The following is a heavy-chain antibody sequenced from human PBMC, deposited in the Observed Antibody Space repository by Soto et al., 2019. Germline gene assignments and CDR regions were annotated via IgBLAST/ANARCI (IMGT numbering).Heavy chain of an antibody. V-gene: IGHV1-18*01. J-gene: IGHJ4*02. CDR2: ISAYNGHT. CDR3: ARSRTTTPLASFDF. D-gene: IGHD1-7*01. CDR1: GYTFTNYG. Sequence: QVQLVQSGAEVKKPGASVKVSCKASGYTFTNYGFSWVRQAPGQGLEWMGWISAYNGHTNYAQKFQGRVTVTTDTSTRTAYMELRSLRSDDTAVYYCARSRTTTPLASFDFWGQGTLVTVSS.